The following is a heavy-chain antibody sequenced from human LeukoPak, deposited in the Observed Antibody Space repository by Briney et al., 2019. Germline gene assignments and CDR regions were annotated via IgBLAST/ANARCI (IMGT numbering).Heavy chain of an antibody. CDR1: GFTFSSYS. Sequence: GGSLRLSCAASGFTFSSYSMNWVRQAPGKGLEWVSSISSSSSYIYYADSVKGRFTISRDNAKNSLYLQMNSLRAEDTAVYYCARGGIVGATTESDYWGQGTLVTVSS. J-gene: IGHJ4*02. CDR2: ISSSSSYI. V-gene: IGHV3-21*01. CDR3: ARGGIVGATTESDY. D-gene: IGHD1-26*01.